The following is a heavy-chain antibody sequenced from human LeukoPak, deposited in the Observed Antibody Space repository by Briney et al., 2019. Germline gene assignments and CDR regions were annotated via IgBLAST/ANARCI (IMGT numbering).Heavy chain of an antibody. CDR1: GYTFTGYY. V-gene: IGHV1-2*02. Sequence: ASVKVSCTASGYTFTGYYIHWVRQAPGQGLEWMGCITPNSGGTNYAQTVQGRVTMTRDTSISTVYMELSRLRADDTAVYYCARDRLRLGYERTNWFDPWGQGTLVTVSS. CDR2: ITPNSGGT. CDR3: ARDRLRLGYERTNWFDP. J-gene: IGHJ5*02. D-gene: IGHD2-15*01.